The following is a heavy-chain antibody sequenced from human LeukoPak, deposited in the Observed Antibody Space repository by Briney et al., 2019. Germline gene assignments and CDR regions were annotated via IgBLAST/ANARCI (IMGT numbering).Heavy chain of an antibody. Sequence: SETLSLTCTVSGDSISTYHWNWIRKPPGKGLEWIGYMQSNGNSKYNPSLRSRVTIFIDTSKSQVALILSSVTAADTAVHYCARGKQHSYGRYFDHWGQGALVAVSS. V-gene: IGHV4-59*01. CDR2: MQSNGNS. CDR1: GDSISTYH. D-gene: IGHD3-16*01. J-gene: IGHJ4*02. CDR3: ARGKQHSYGRYFDH.